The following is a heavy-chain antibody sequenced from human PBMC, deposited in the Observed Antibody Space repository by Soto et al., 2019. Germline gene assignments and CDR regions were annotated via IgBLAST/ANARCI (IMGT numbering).Heavy chain of an antibody. V-gene: IGHV3-23*01. J-gene: IGHJ6*02. Sequence: PGGSLRLSCAASGFTFSSYAMSWVRQAPGKGLEWVSAISGSGGSTYYADSVKGRFTISRDNPKNTLYLQMNSLRAEDTAVYYCANDPITIFGVVIMDGMDVWGQGTTVTVSS. CDR1: GFTFSSYA. CDR2: ISGSGGST. CDR3: ANDPITIFGVVIMDGMDV. D-gene: IGHD3-3*01.